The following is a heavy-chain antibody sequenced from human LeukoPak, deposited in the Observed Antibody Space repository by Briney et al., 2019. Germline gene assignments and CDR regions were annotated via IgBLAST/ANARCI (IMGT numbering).Heavy chain of an antibody. D-gene: IGHD2-8*01. CDR3: MKGVGAGTLILIPPGY. Sequence: GGSLRLSCSASGFTFSSYTMHWVRQAPGKGLEYVSTITSNGANTFYADSVRDRFTIYRDNSKNTLFLQMSSLRAEDTALYYCMKGVGAGTLILIPPGYWGQGTLVTVSS. CDR1: GFTFSSYT. CDR2: ITSNGANT. J-gene: IGHJ4*02. V-gene: IGHV3-64D*06.